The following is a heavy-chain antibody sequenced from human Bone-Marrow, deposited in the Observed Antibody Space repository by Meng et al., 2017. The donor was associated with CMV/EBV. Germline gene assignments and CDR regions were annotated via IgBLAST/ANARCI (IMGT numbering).Heavy chain of an antibody. V-gene: IGHV3-23*01. CDR3: AKDQTYCGGDCYSVQGY. CDR2: IGGSGGST. CDR1: GSTFSSYS. Sequence: ETLSLTCAASGSTFSSYSMNWVRQAPGKGLEWVSTIGGSGGSTYHADSAKGRFTISRDNPKNTLYLQMNSLRADDTAVYYCAKDQTYCGGDCYSVQGYWGQGTLVTVSS. D-gene: IGHD2-21*01. J-gene: IGHJ4*02.